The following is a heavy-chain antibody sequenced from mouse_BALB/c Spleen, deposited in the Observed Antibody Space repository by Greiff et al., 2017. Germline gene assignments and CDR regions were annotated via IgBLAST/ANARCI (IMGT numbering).Heavy chain of an antibody. D-gene: IGHD2-3*01. Sequence: EVQLVESGGGLVQPGGSLRLSCATSGFTFTDYYMSWVRQPPGKALEWLGFIRNKANGSTTEYSASVKGRFTISRDNSQGILYLKMNTLRAEDSATDYCARAPPGYSLPYYAMDYWGQGTSVTVSS. J-gene: IGHJ4*01. CDR1: GFTFTDYY. CDR2: IRNKANGSTT. V-gene: IGHV7-3*02. CDR3: ARAPPGYSLPYYAMDY.